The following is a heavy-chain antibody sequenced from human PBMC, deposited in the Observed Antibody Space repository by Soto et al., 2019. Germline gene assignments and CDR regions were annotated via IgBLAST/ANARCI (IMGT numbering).Heavy chain of an antibody. CDR2: ISYDGSNK. Sequence: QVQLVESGGGVAQPGRSLRLSCAASGFTFSSYGMHWVRQAPGKGLEWVAVISYDGSNKYYADSVKGRFTISRDNSKNTLYLQMNSLRAEDTAVYYCAKGQVDSSSWYVDYYYGMDVWGQGTTVTVSS. CDR1: GFTFSSYG. CDR3: AKGQVDSSSWYVDYYYGMDV. V-gene: IGHV3-30*18. D-gene: IGHD6-13*01. J-gene: IGHJ6*02.